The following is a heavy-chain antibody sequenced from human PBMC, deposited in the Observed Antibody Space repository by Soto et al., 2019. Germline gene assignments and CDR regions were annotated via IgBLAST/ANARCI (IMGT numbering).Heavy chain of an antibody. V-gene: IGHV3-33*01. CDR1: GFTFSSYG. CDR3: XXXXXXXXXXXXXYXYXGPDV. J-gene: IGHJ6*02. CDR2: IWFDGSNE. Sequence: QVQLVESGGGVVQPGRSLRLSCAASGFTFSSYGMHWVRQAPXXXXXXXXVIWFDGSNEYYAGSVKGRFTISRDNSKXXXXXXXXXXXXXXXXXXXXXXXXXXXXXXXXXYXYXGPDVWGQGTTVTVSS.